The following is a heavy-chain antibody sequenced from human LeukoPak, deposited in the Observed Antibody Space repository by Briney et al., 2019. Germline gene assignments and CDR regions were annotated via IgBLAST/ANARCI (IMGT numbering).Heavy chain of an antibody. J-gene: IGHJ4*02. D-gene: IGHD1-26*01. CDR3: ATVAQYGGSYSEGGNLDY. Sequence: PGGSLRLSCAASGFTFSNAWMSWVRQAPGKGLEWVGRIKSKTDGGATDYAAPVKGRFTISRDDSKNTLYLQMNSLKTEDTAVYYCATVAQYGGSYSEGGNLDYWGQGTLVTVSS. CDR1: GFTFSNAW. CDR2: IKSKTDGGAT. V-gene: IGHV3-15*01.